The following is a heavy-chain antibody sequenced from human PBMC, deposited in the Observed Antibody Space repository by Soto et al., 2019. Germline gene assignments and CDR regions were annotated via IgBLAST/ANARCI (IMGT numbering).Heavy chain of an antibody. V-gene: IGHV3-23*01. D-gene: IGHD5-18*01. CDR2: ISGSGGST. CDR1: GFTFSSYA. Sequence: GSLRLSCAASGFTFSSYAMSWVRQAPGKGLEWVSGISGSGGSTYYADSVKGRFTISRDNSKNTLYLQMNSLRADDTSVYYCAKVMVKNWFDPWGQGTLVTVS. J-gene: IGHJ5*02. CDR3: AKVMVKNWFDP.